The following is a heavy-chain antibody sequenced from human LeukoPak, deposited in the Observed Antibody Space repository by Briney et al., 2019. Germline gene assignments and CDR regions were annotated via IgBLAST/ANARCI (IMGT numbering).Heavy chain of an antibody. CDR3: ARGSGYGDYRLAYFDY. CDR1: GGTFSSYA. Sequence: SVKVSCKASGGTFSSYAISWVRQAPGQGLEWMERIIPIFGIANYAQRFQGRVTITADKSTSTAYMELSSLRSEDTAVYYCARGSGYGDYRLAYFDYWGQGTLVTVSS. D-gene: IGHD4-17*01. J-gene: IGHJ4*02. CDR2: IIPIFGIA. V-gene: IGHV1-69*04.